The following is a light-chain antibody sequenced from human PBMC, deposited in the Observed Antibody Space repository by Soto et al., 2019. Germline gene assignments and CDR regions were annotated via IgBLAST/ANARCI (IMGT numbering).Light chain of an antibody. J-gene: IGKJ4*01. CDR2: GAS. Sequence: EIVLTQSPGTLSLSPGERATLSCRASQSVSSSYLAWYQQKPGQAPRLVIYGASSRATGIPDRFSGSGSGTDFTLTISRLEPEDFAVYYCQQYGSTLFGGGTKVDIK. V-gene: IGKV3-20*01. CDR1: QSVSSSY. CDR3: QQYGSTL.